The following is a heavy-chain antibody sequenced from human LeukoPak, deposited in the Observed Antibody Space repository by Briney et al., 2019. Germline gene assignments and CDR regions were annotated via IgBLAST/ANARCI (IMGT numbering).Heavy chain of an antibody. Sequence: GGSLRLSCAASGFTFISYNMNWVRQAPGKGVEWVSYISSGRPLIYYADSVKGRFTVSRDGAKSSLYLQMNSLRAEDSAVYYCARDGNRDGDMDVWGKGTTVTVSS. J-gene: IGHJ6*03. CDR2: ISSGRPLI. CDR3: ARDGNRDGDMDV. CDR1: GFTFISYN. D-gene: IGHD1-1*01. V-gene: IGHV3-48*01.